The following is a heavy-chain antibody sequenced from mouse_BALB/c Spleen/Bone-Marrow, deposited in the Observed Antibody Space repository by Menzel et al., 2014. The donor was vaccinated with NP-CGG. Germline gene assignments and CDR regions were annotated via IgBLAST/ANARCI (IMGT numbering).Heavy chain of an antibody. J-gene: IGHJ3*01. CDR1: GYTFTSYY. V-gene: IGHV1S81*02. D-gene: IGHD2-13*01. Sequence: QVQLQQPGAELVKPGASVKLSCKASGYTFTSYYMYWVKQRPGQGLEWIGEINPGNGGTNFNEKFKSKATLTVDKSSSTAYMQLSSLTSEDSAVYYCTREGDSPFAYWGQGTLVTVSA. CDR3: TREGDSPFAY. CDR2: INPGNGGT.